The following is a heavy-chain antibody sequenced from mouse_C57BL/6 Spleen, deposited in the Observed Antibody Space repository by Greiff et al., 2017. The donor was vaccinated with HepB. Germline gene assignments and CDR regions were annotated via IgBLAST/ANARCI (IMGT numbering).Heavy chain of an antibody. Sequence: DVKLQESGPGLVKPSQSLSLTCSVTGYSITSGYYWNWIRQFPGNKLEWMGYIRYDGSNNYNPSLKNRISITRDTSKNQFFLKLNSVTTEDTATYYCEGYGSSYEDYYAMDYWGQGTSVTVSS. CDR3: EGYGSSYEDYYAMDY. CDR2: IRYDGSN. V-gene: IGHV3-6*01. CDR1: GYSITSGYY. J-gene: IGHJ4*01. D-gene: IGHD1-1*01.